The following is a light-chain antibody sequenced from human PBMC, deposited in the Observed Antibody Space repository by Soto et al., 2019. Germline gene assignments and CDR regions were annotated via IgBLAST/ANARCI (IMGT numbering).Light chain of an antibody. V-gene: IGLV1-47*01. CDR2: RNN. CDR1: SSNIGSNY. CDR3: AAWDDSLSGYV. Sequence: QSVLTQPPSASGTPGQRVTISCSGSSSNIGSNYVYWYQQLPGTAPKLLIPRNNQRPSGVPDRFSGSKSGTSASLAIRGLRSEDEADYYCAAWDDSLSGYVFGTGTKVTVL. J-gene: IGLJ1*01.